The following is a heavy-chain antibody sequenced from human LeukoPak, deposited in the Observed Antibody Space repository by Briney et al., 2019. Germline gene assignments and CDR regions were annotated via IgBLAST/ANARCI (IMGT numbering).Heavy chain of an antibody. J-gene: IGHJ4*02. V-gene: IGHV3-23*01. CDR3: AAYSSGWSTRTYYFDY. CDR2: ISGSGGST. D-gene: IGHD6-19*01. CDR1: GFTFSSYA. Sequence: GGSLRLSCAASGFTFSSYAMSWVRQAPGKGLEWVSAISGSGGSTYYADSVKGRFTISRDNSKNTLYLQMNSLRAEDTAVYYCAAYSSGWSTRTYYFDYWGQGTLVTVSS.